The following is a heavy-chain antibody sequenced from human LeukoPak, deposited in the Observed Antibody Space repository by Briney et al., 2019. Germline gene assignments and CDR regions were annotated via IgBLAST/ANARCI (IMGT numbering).Heavy chain of an antibody. CDR1: GYTFTSYD. V-gene: IGHV1-18*01. CDR2: ISAYNSNT. CDR3: AREGRYCIGISCYSRPKLFDY. J-gene: IGHJ4*02. Sequence: ASVKVSCKASGYTFTSYDISWVRQAPGQGLEWMGWISAYNSNTDYAQKLQGGLTMTTDTSTSTAYMELRSLRSDDTAVYYCAREGRYCIGISCYSRPKLFDYWGQGTLVTVSS. D-gene: IGHD2-15*01.